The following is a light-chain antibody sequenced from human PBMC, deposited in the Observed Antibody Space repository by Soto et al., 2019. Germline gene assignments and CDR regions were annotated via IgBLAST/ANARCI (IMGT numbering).Light chain of an antibody. CDR1: HGVSGW. CDR2: TVS. Sequence: IQMTQSPSSVSASVGDTVTLSCQTSHGVSGWLAWYQQKPGKAPTLLIYTVSNLQSGGPSRFSGSGSGTDFSLTITILPPEDFATYFCQQGKTFPFTFGPGTKVEVK. V-gene: IGKV1-12*01. CDR3: QQGKTFPFT. J-gene: IGKJ3*01.